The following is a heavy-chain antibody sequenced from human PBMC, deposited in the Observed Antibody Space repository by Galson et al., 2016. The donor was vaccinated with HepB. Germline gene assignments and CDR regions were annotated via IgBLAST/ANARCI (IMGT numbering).Heavy chain of an antibody. J-gene: IGHJ4*02. CDR1: GFAFSTYA. V-gene: IGHV3-30-3*01. CDR2: TSYDGDNK. CDR3: GRDQSYCSGGTCYSGGPVDY. D-gene: IGHD2-15*01. Sequence: SLRLSCAASGFAFSTYAPHWVRQAPGKGLEWVALTSYDGDNKKYADSVRGRFTISRDNSKNTLYLQMNSLRAEDTAVYYCGRDQSYCSGGTCYSGGPVDYWGQGTLVTVSS.